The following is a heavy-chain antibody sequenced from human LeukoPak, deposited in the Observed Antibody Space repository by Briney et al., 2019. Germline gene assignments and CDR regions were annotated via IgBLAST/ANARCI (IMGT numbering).Heavy chain of an antibody. CDR2: IYHSGST. J-gene: IGHJ5*02. Sequence: SETLSLTCAVSGGSISSTNWWSWVRQPPGKGLEWIGEIYHSGSTNYNPSLKSRVTISVDTSNNQFSLKLSSVTAADTAVYYCARETAHYYDTSRGWFNPWGQGTLVTVSS. D-gene: IGHD3-22*01. CDR1: GGSISSTNW. CDR3: ARETAHYYDTSRGWFNP. V-gene: IGHV4-4*02.